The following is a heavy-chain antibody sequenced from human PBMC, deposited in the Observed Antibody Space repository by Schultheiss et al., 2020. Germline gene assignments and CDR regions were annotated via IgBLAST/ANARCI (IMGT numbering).Heavy chain of an antibody. CDR3: ARDAVAGGFDP. Sequence: GGSLRLSCAASGFTFSSSWMSWVRQAPGKGLEWVANIKQDGSEKYYVDSVKGRFTISRDNSKNTLYLQMGSLRAEDMAVYYCARDAVAGGFDPWGQGTLVTVSA. CDR1: GFTFSSSW. D-gene: IGHD6-19*01. V-gene: IGHV3-7*01. CDR2: IKQDGSEK. J-gene: IGHJ5*02.